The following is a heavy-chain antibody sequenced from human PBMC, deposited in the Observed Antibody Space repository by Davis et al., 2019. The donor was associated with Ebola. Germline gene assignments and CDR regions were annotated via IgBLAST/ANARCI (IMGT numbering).Heavy chain of an antibody. CDR2: IDSSASTI. J-gene: IGHJ6*02. CDR3: ARDVGVVPAAMTLDV. V-gene: IGHV3-48*04. Sequence: GGSLRLSCAASESTFSLYGMHWVRQAPGKGLEWVSYIDSSASTIYYADSVKGRFTISRDNAKNSLYLQMNSLRAEDTAVYYCARDVGVVPAAMTLDVWGPGTTVTVSS. CDR1: ESTFSLYG. D-gene: IGHD2-2*01.